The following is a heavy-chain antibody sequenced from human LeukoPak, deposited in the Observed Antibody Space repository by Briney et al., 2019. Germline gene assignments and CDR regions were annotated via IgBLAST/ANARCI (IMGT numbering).Heavy chain of an antibody. Sequence: PGGSLRLSCAASGFTFSSYAMHWVRQAPGKGLEWVAVISYDGSNKYYADSVKGRFTISRDNSKNTLYLQMNSLRAEDTAVYYCARSYSSSWWLEGGFDYWAREPWSPSPQ. V-gene: IGHV3-30-3*01. CDR2: ISYDGSNK. CDR3: ARSYSSSWWLEGGFDY. J-gene: IGHJ4*02. D-gene: IGHD6-13*01. CDR1: GFTFSSYA.